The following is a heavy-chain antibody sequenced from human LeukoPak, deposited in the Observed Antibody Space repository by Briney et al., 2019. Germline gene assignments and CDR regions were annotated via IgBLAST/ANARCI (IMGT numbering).Heavy chain of an antibody. CDR1: GGSFSGYY. J-gene: IGHJ4*02. Sequence: PSETLSLTCAVYGGSFSGYYWSWIRQPPGKGLEWIGEINHSGSTNYNPSLKSRVTILVDTSKNQFSLKLSSVTAADTAVYYCARCAYYYGSGRHDYWGQGTLVTVSS. CDR3: ARCAYYYGSGRHDY. D-gene: IGHD3-10*01. CDR2: INHSGST. V-gene: IGHV4-34*01.